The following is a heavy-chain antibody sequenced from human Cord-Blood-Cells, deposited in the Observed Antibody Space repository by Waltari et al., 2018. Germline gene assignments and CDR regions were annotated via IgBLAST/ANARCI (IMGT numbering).Heavy chain of an antibody. D-gene: IGHD6-13*01. Sequence: QVQLVQSGAEVKKPGASVKVSCKASGSPFTGTYMPWVRQAPGQGLEWMGWINPNSGGTNYAQKFQGRVTMTRDTSISTAYMELSRLRSDDTAVYYCARSPVIAAAGIPLDYWGQGTLVTVSS. CDR2: INPNSGGT. V-gene: IGHV1-2*02. J-gene: IGHJ4*02. CDR3: ARSPVIAAAGIPLDY. CDR1: GSPFTGTY.